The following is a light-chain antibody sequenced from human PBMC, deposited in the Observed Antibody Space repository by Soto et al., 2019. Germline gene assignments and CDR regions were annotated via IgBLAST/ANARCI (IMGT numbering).Light chain of an antibody. CDR2: GAS. J-gene: IGKJ3*01. Sequence: EIVLTQSPGTLSLSPGERATLSCRASQSVSSSYLAWYQQKPGQAPRLLLYGASSSATGIPDRFSGSGSGTDFTLTISRLEPEDFAVYYCQQYGSSPFTFGPGTKVDIK. V-gene: IGKV3-20*01. CDR3: QQYGSSPFT. CDR1: QSVSSSY.